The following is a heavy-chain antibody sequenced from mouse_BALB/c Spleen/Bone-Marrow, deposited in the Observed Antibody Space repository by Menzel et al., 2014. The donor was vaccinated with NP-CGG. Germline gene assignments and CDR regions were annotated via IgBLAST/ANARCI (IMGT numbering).Heavy chain of an antibody. D-gene: IGHD1-1*01. Sequence: QVQLQQSGAELVWPGSSVKISCKSSGYSLSNYWMNWMKQRPGQGLEWIGQIYPGDGDTNYNGKFKGKATLTADKSSSTAYMQLSSLTSEDSAVFFCASRGDYSYAMDYWGQGTSVTVSS. J-gene: IGHJ4*01. CDR2: IYPGDGDT. V-gene: IGHV1-80*01. CDR3: ASRGDYSYAMDY. CDR1: GYSLSNYW.